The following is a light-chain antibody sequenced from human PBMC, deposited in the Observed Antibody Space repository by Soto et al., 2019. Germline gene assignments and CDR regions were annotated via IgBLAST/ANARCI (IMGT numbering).Light chain of an antibody. CDR3: QKYNSALFT. J-gene: IGKJ3*01. CDR1: QGISNY. CDR2: AAS. V-gene: IGKV1-27*01. Sequence: DIPMTQSPSSLSASVGDRVTITCRASQGISNYLAWYQQKPGKVPKLLIYAASTLQLGVPSRFSGSGSGTDFTLTISSLQPEDVATYYCQKYNSALFTFGPGTKVEIK.